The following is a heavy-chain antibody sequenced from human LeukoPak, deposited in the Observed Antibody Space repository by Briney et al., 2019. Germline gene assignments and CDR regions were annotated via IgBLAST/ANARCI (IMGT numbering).Heavy chain of an antibody. CDR3: ARDPIYDYGDSIVAFDI. D-gene: IGHD4-17*01. CDR1: GYTFIGYN. V-gene: IGHV1-2*02. CDR2: INPNSGGT. Sequence: ASVKVSCKASGYTFIGYNMHWVRQAPGQGLHRMGWINPNSGGTNYAQSFQGRVTMTTDTSTSTAYMELRSLRSDDTAVYYCARDPIYDYGDSIVAFDIWGQGTMVTVSS. J-gene: IGHJ3*02.